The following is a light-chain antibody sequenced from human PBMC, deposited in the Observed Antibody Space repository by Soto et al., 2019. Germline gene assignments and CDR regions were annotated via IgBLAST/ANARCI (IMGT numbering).Light chain of an antibody. CDR1: QGIRND. Sequence: AIQMTQSPSSLSASVGDRVTITCRASQGIRNDLGWYQQKPGKAPKLLIYAASSLQSGVPSRFSGSGSGIYFTLTNSSLQPEDFATYYCLQDYNYPWTFGQGTKVEIK. V-gene: IGKV1-6*01. CDR3: LQDYNYPWT. J-gene: IGKJ1*01. CDR2: AAS.